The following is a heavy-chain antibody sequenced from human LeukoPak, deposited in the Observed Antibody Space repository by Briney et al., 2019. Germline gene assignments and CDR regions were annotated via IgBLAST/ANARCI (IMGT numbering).Heavy chain of an antibody. CDR2: IGKNGASR. CDR3: ARDWHFDL. CDR1: GFSFSSYA. Sequence: GGSLRLSCAASGFSFSSYAMYWVRQAPGKGLEYVSAIGKNGASRYYANSVRGRFTISRDNSKNTLYLQMGSLRADDMAVYYCARDWHFDLWGQGTVVTVSS. J-gene: IGHJ3*01. V-gene: IGHV3-64*01.